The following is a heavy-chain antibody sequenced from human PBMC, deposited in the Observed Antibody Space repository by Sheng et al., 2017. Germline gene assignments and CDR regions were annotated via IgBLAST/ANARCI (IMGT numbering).Heavy chain of an antibody. D-gene: IGHD5-18*01. CDR3: ANWAYSYGHDY. Sequence: EVQLVESGGGLIQSGGSLRLSCAASGFIVSSKYMSWVRQAPGKGLEWVSVIYSGGSTYYADSVKGRFTISRDNSKNTLYLQMNSLRAEDTAVYYCANWAYSYGHDYWGQGTLVTVSS. CDR2: IYSGGST. V-gene: IGHV3-53*01. CDR1: GFIVSSKY. J-gene: IGHJ4*02.